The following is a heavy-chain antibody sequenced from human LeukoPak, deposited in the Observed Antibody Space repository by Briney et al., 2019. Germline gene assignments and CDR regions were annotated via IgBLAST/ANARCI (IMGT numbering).Heavy chain of an antibody. CDR2: IKSKTDGGTT. Sequence: GGSLRLSCVASGFTFSNAWMNWVRQAPGKGLEWVGRIKSKTDGGTTDYAAPVKGRFTISRDDSKNTLYLQMNSLKTEDTAVYYCTTVLTAYFYYYMDVWGKGTTVTVSS. J-gene: IGHJ6*03. CDR1: GFTFSNAW. D-gene: IGHD7-27*01. V-gene: IGHV3-15*01. CDR3: TTVLTAYFYYYMDV.